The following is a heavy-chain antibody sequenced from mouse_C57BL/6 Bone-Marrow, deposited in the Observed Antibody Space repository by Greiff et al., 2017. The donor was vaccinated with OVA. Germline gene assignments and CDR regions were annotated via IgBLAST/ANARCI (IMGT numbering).Heavy chain of an antibody. Sequence: QVQLQQSGAELARPGASVKLSCKASGYTFTSYGISWVKQRTGQGLEWIGEISPRSGNTYYNEKFQGKATLTADKSSSTAYMELRSLTSEDSAVYFCARAYDCYYCDFEVWGTGTTVTVSS. D-gene: IGHD2-3*01. CDR3: ARAYDCYYCDFEV. J-gene: IGHJ1*03. CDR1: GYTFTSYG. V-gene: IGHV1-81*01. CDR2: ISPRSGNT.